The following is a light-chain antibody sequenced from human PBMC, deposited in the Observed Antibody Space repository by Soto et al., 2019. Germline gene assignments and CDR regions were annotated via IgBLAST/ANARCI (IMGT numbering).Light chain of an antibody. CDR3: QQYGSSPHT. J-gene: IGKJ2*01. Sequence: EIVMTQSPATLSVSPGERATLSCRASQSVGSNLAWYQHKPGQAPRLLIYGASSRATGIPDRFSGSGSGTDFTLTISRLEPEDFAVYYCQQYGSSPHTFGQGTKLEIK. CDR2: GAS. CDR1: QSVGSN. V-gene: IGKV3-20*01.